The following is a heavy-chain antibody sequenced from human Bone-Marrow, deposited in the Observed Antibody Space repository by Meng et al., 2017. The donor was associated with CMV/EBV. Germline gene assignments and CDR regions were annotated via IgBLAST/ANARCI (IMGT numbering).Heavy chain of an antibody. CDR3: ARGGTYYDFWSGYPTPKYNWFDP. J-gene: IGHJ5*02. CDR2: INHSGST. D-gene: IGHD3-3*01. Sequence: SDTLSLTCAVYGGSFSGYYWSWIRQPPGKGLEWIGEINHSGSTNYNPSLKSRVTISVDTSKNQFSLKLSSVTAADTAVYYCARGGTYYDFWSGYPTPKYNWFDPWGQGTLVTVSS. CDR1: GGSFSGYY. V-gene: IGHV4-34*01.